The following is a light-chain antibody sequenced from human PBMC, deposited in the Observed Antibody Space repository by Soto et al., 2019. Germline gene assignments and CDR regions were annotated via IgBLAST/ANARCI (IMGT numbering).Light chain of an antibody. CDR2: EVS. V-gene: IGLV2-8*01. Sequence: QSALTQPPSASGSPGQSVTISCTGTSSDVGGYNYVSWYQQHPGKAPKLMIYEVSKRPSGVPDRFSGSKSGNTASLTVSGLQAEDDAYYDSSSHAGSTNYGFGSGTQLTLL. CDR1: SSDVGGYNY. CDR3: SSHAGSTNYG. J-gene: IGLJ7*01.